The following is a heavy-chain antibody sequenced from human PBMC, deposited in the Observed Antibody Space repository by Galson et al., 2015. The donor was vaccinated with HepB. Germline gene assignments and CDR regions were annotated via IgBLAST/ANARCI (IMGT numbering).Heavy chain of an antibody. V-gene: IGHV1-18*01. J-gene: IGHJ5*02. CDR2: ISAYNGNT. CDR1: GYTFTSYG. D-gene: IGHD3-3*01. CDR3: ARGGDFWSGYSPYWFDP. Sequence: SVKVSCKASGYTFTSYGISWVRQAPGQGPEWMGWISAYNGNTNYAQKLQGRVTMTTDTSTSAAYMELRSLRSDDTAVYYCARGGDFWSGYSPYWFDPWGQGTLVTVSS.